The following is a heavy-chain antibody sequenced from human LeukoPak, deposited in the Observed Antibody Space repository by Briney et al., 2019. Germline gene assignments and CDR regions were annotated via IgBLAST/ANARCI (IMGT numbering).Heavy chain of an antibody. CDR1: GGTLSSYA. Sequence: ASVKVSCKASGGTLSSYAISWVRQAPGQGLEWMGGIIPIFGTANYAQKFQGRVTITADKSTSTAYMELSSLRSEDTAVYYCAREDYGDHQNDYWGQGTLVTVSS. CDR2: IIPIFGTA. CDR3: AREDYGDHQNDY. J-gene: IGHJ4*02. D-gene: IGHD4-17*01. V-gene: IGHV1-69*06.